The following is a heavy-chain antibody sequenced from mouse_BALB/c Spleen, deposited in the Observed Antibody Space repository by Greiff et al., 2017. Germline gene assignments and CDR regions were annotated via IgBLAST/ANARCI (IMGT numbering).Heavy chain of an antibody. CDR1: GFTFTDYY. Sequence: EVHLVESGGGLVQPGGSLRLSCATSGFTFTDYYMSWVRQPPGKALEWLGFIRNKANGYTTEYSASVKGRFTISRDNSQSILYLQMNTLRAEDSATYYCARDIGLRLYAMDYWGQGTSVTVSS. D-gene: IGHD2-12*01. CDR3: ARDIGLRLYAMDY. V-gene: IGHV7-3*02. J-gene: IGHJ4*01. CDR2: IRNKANGYTT.